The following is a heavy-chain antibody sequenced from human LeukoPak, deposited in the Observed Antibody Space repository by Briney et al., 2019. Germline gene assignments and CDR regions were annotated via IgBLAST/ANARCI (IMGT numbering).Heavy chain of an antibody. J-gene: IGHJ4*02. CDR1: GGTIKSIDAY. CDR2: IYYCGST. V-gene: IGHV4-39*01. Sequence: PAETLGLTRTLSGGTIKSIDAYGARLRQSPGKGLEWIGTIYYCGSTYYNTSLKSRLTFSVDTSNNHFSLSLASVTASDTGLYFCARQGKRSPFDLWGRGTLVTVSS. CDR3: ARQGKRSPFDL. D-gene: IGHD6-25*01.